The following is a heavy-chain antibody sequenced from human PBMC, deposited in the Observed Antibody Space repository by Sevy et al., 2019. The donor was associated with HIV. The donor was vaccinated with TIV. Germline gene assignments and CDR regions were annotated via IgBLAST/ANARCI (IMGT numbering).Heavy chain of an antibody. CDR2: MNQDGTER. D-gene: IGHD1-1*01. CDR3: ARETRGFDP. J-gene: IGHJ5*02. V-gene: IGHV3-7*01. CDR1: GFSFSTYW. Sequence: GGSLRLSCAASGFSFSTYWMTWVRQAPGKGLEWVATMNQDGTERDYVDSVKGRFTISRDNAKNSLYLQMNSLRAEDTAVYYCARETRGFDPWGQGTLVTVSS.